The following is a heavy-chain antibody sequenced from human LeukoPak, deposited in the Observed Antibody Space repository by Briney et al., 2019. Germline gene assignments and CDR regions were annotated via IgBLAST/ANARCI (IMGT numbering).Heavy chain of an antibody. V-gene: IGHV3-30*19. D-gene: IGHD2/OR15-2a*01. J-gene: IGHJ4*02. Sequence: HAGGSLRLSCAASGFTFSSYGMHWVRQAPGKGLEWVAVISYDGSNKYYADSVKGRFTISRDNSKNTLYLQMNSLRAEDTAVYYCASLYEEDYWGQGTLVTVSS. CDR1: GFTFSSYG. CDR2: ISYDGSNK. CDR3: ASLYEEDY.